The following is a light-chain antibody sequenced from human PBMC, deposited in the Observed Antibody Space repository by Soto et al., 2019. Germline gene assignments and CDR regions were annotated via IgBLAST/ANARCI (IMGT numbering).Light chain of an antibody. V-gene: IGKV3-20*01. CDR3: QQYGDSPDTDRWT. CDR1: QSVRSSS. Sequence: EIVLTQSPGTLSLSPGERASLSCRASQSVRSSSLAWYQQKPGQPPRLLIYGASSRATGLPDRFSGSGSGTRFTLTISRLEPEAFAVYFCQQYGDSPDTDRWTFGPGTKVEIK. CDR2: GAS. J-gene: IGKJ1*01.